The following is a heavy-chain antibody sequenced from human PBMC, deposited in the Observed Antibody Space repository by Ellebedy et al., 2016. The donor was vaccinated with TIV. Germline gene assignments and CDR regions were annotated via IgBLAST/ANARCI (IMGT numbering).Heavy chain of an antibody. CDR1: GFTFDDYG. J-gene: IGHJ4*02. Sequence: GGSLRLSXAASGFTFDDYGMSWVRQAPGKGLEWVAVISYDGSNKYYADSVKGRFTISRDNSKNTLYLQMNSLRAEDTAVYYCARVNRGGLGAAAVRFDYWGQGTLVTVSS. D-gene: IGHD6-13*01. V-gene: IGHV3-30*03. CDR3: ARVNRGGLGAAAVRFDY. CDR2: ISYDGSNK.